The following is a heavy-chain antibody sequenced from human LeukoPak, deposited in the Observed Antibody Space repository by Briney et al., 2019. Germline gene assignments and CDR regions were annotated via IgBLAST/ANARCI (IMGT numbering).Heavy chain of an antibody. J-gene: IGHJ4*02. Sequence: PSETLSLTCTVSGGSISGYYWSWIRQPAGKGREWIGRIYTSGSTNYNPSLKSRVTILVDKSKNPFSLKLSSVTAADTAVYYCARGGSGYDYFDYWGQGTLVTVSS. CDR3: ARGGSGYDYFDY. D-gene: IGHD5-12*01. CDR2: IYTSGST. CDR1: GGSISGYY. V-gene: IGHV4-4*07.